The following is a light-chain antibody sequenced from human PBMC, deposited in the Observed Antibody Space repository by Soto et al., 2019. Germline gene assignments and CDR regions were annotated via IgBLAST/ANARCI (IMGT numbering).Light chain of an antibody. Sequence: DIQMTQSPSSLSAPVGHTVTITCRASQDVRSDLGWYQHKPGKAPKRLIYAASRLQGGVPSRFSGSGSGTEFTLTIGSLQPEDSATYDCLQHDSFPYTFGQGTRLEI. J-gene: IGKJ2*01. CDR3: LQHDSFPYT. CDR1: QDVRSD. CDR2: AAS. V-gene: IGKV1-17*01.